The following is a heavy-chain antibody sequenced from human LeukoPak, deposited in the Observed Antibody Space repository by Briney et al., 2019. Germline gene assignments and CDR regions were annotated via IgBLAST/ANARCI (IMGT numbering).Heavy chain of an antibody. Sequence: ASVKVSCKASGYTFTGYYMHWVRQAPGQGLEWMGWINLNSGGTNYAQKFQGRVTMTRDTSISTAYMELSSLRSDDTAVYYCARMESSGYYYFDYWGQGTLVTVSS. J-gene: IGHJ4*02. D-gene: IGHD3-22*01. CDR2: INLNSGGT. CDR3: ARMESSGYYYFDY. CDR1: GYTFTGYY. V-gene: IGHV1-2*02.